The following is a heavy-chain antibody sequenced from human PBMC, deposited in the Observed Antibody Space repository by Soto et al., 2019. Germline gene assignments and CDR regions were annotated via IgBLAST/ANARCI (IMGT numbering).Heavy chain of an antibody. Sequence: PGESLKISCKGSGYSFTSYWIGWVRQMPGKGLEWMGIIYPGDSDTRYSPSFQGQVTISADKSISTAYLQWSSLKASDTAMYYCARDAGRRMITLGGWGANYYYYYGMDVWGQGTTVTVSS. CDR1: GYSFTSYW. CDR2: IYPGDSDT. J-gene: IGHJ6*02. V-gene: IGHV5-51*01. D-gene: IGHD3-16*01. CDR3: ARDAGRRMITLGGWGANYYYYYGMDV.